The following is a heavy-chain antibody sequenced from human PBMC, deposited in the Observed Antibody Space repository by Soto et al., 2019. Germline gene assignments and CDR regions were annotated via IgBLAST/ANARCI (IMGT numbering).Heavy chain of an antibody. J-gene: IGHJ4*02. D-gene: IGHD3-10*02. CDR3: ASHDYVRGQTHFYY. Sequence: SETLSLTCTVSGGSIRSGDYYWSWIRQPPGKGLEWIGYIYYSGSTYYNPSLKSRVTISVDTSKNQFSLKLSSVTAADTAVYYCASHDYVRGQTHFYYWGQGTLVTVSS. CDR2: IYYSGST. V-gene: IGHV4-30-4*02. CDR1: GGSIRSGDYY.